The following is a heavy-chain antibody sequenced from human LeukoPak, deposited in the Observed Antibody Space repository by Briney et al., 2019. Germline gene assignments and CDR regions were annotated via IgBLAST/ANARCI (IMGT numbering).Heavy chain of an antibody. CDR1: GFTLNIYS. V-gene: IGHV3-21*01. CDR3: ARRVQLWYPGDASDI. D-gene: IGHD5-18*01. CDR2: ISGTSNYI. Sequence: GGSLRLSCAASGFTLNIYSKNWVRQAPGKGLEWVSSISGTSNYIYYADSVKGRFTISRDNAKNSLYLHMNSLRAEDTAVYYCARRVQLWYPGDASDIWGPGTMVTVSS. J-gene: IGHJ3*02.